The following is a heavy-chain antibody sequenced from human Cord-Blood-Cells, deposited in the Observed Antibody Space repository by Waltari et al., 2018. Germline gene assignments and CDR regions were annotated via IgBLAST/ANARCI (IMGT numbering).Heavy chain of an antibody. CDR3: ARGRDIVVVPAAGALFDI. Sequence: QVQLVQSGAEVKKPGSSVKVSCKASGGTFSSYAIRWVRQAPGQGLEWMGGIIPIFGTANYAQKFQGRVTITADESTSTAYMELSSLRSEDTAVYYCARGRDIVVVPAAGALFDIWGQGTMVTVSS. D-gene: IGHD2-2*01. V-gene: IGHV1-69*01. J-gene: IGHJ3*02. CDR1: GGTFSSYA. CDR2: IIPIFGTA.